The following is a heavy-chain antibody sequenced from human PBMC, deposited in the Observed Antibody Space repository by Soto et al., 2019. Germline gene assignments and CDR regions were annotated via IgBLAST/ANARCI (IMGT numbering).Heavy chain of an antibody. CDR3: ARGHSSAQDY. Sequence: GGSLRLSCAASGFTFSDHHMSWIRQAPGKGLQWVSYISSSGSYTNYADSVKGRFTISRDNAKNSLYLQMTSLRAEDTAVYYCARGHSSAQDYWGQGTLVTVSS. V-gene: IGHV3-11*06. D-gene: IGHD6-19*01. J-gene: IGHJ4*02. CDR1: GFTFSDHH. CDR2: ISSSGSYT.